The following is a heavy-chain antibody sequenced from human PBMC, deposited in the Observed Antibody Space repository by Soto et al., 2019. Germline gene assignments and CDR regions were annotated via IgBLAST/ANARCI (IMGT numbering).Heavy chain of an antibody. V-gene: IGHV3-15*01. Sequence: PGGSMRLSFAASGFTFSNARMSWGRQAQGKGLEWVGRIKSKTDGGTTDYAAPVKGRFTISRDDSKNTLYLQMNSLKTEDTAVYYCAKEVPSNPLDSWGQGTLVTVSS. CDR2: IKSKTDGGTT. J-gene: IGHJ4*02. CDR3: AKEVPSNPLDS. CDR1: GFTFSNAR.